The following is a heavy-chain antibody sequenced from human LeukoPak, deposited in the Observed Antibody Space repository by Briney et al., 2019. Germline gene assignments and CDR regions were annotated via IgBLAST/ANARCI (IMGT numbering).Heavy chain of an antibody. Sequence: ASVKVSCKVPGYTLTELSMHWVRQAPGQGLEWMGWINPNSGGTNYAQKFQGRVTMTRDTSISTAYMELSRLRSDDTAVYYCARDRYDILTGYYSSTRNWFDPWGQGTLVTVSS. D-gene: IGHD3-9*01. V-gene: IGHV1-2*02. CDR3: ARDRYDILTGYYSSTRNWFDP. J-gene: IGHJ5*02. CDR2: INPNSGGT. CDR1: GYTLTELS.